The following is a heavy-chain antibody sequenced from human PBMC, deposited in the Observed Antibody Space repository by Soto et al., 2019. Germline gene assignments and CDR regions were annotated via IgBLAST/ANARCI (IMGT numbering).Heavy chain of an antibody. Sequence: SETLSLTCTVSGGSISSYYWSWIRQPPGKGLEWIGYFYYSGSTNYNPSLRSRVSMSVDKSNNEFSLSLTSVTAADTAVYYCATLPPRIVVVFTEMPTWGQGILVTVSS. CDR1: GGSISSYY. CDR2: FYYSGST. CDR3: ATLPPRIVVVFTEMPT. J-gene: IGHJ5*02. D-gene: IGHD2-21*01. V-gene: IGHV4-59*12.